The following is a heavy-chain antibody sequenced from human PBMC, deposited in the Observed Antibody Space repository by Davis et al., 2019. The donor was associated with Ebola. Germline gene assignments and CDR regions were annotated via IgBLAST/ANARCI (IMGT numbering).Heavy chain of an antibody. CDR2: ISNDGSNK. D-gene: IGHD5-12*01. CDR3: ARDRVYSGYDWGIYYYYGMDV. CDR1: GFTFSDYA. Sequence: GESLKISCAASGFTFSDYAMHWVRQAPGKGLEWVALISNDGSNKNDADSVRSRFTISRDNAKNSLYLQMNSLRAEDTAVYYCARDRVYSGYDWGIYYYYGMDVWGKGTTVTVSS. V-gene: IGHV3-30-3*01. J-gene: IGHJ6*04.